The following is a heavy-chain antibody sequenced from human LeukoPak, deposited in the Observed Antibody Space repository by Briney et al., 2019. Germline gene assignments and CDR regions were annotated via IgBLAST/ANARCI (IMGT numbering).Heavy chain of an antibody. CDR3: ARSIAAAGEFDY. CDR2: IIPIFGIA. V-gene: IGHV1-69*05. Sequence: SVKVSCKASGGTFSSYAISWVRQAPGQGLEWMGGIIPIFGIANYAQKFQGRVTITTDESTSTAYMELSSLGSEDTAVYYCARSIAAAGEFDYWGQGTLVTVSS. D-gene: IGHD6-13*01. CDR1: GGTFSSYA. J-gene: IGHJ4*02.